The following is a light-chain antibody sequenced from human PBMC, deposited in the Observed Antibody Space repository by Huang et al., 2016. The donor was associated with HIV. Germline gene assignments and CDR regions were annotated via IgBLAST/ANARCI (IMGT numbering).Light chain of an antibody. CDR2: RAS. CDR1: QNIDNW. Sequence: DIQMTQSPSTLSASVGDTVTITCRASQNIDNWLAWYQQKPGKAPKALIYRASSLEGAVPSRFSSGGSGTKYTLTISSLQPDDFATYYCQQYNTYSRTFGQGTKVEIK. J-gene: IGKJ1*01. CDR3: QQYNTYSRT. V-gene: IGKV1-5*03.